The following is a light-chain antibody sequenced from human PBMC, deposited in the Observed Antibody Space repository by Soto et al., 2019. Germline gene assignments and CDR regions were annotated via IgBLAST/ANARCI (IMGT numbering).Light chain of an antibody. CDR1: SSDVGGYNF. J-gene: IGLJ1*01. Sequence: QSALTQPASVFGSPGQSITFSCTGTSSDVGGYNFVSWYQQHPGKAPKLMIYEVSSRPSGVSNRFSGSKSGNTASLTISGLQPEDADDYYCSSYTTSTTVVFGTGTKV. CDR3: SSYTTSTTVV. V-gene: IGLV2-14*03. CDR2: EVS.